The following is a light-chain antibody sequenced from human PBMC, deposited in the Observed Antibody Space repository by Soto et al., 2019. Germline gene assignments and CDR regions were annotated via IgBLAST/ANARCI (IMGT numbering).Light chain of an antibody. CDR2: DAS. V-gene: IGKV3D-20*01. Sequence: EIVLTQSPATLSLSPGERATLSCGASQSVSSSYLAWYQQKPGLAPRLLIYDASSRATGIPDRLSGSGSGTDFTLTISRLEPEDFAVYYCQQYGSSPRTFGQGTKLEIK. J-gene: IGKJ2*01. CDR1: QSVSSSY. CDR3: QQYGSSPRT.